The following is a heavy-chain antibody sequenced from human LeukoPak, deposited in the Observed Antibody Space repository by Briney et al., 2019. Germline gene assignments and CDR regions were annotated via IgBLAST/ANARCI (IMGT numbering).Heavy chain of an antibody. Sequence: PGRSLRLSCTASGFTFGDYAMSWVRQAPGKGLEWVGFIRSKAYGGTTEYAASVKGRFTISRGDSKSIAYLQMNSLKTEDTAVYYCTRVRYSSGWYFDYWGQGTLVTVSS. CDR1: GFTFGDYA. V-gene: IGHV3-49*04. D-gene: IGHD6-19*01. CDR2: IRSKAYGGTT. J-gene: IGHJ4*02. CDR3: TRVRYSSGWYFDY.